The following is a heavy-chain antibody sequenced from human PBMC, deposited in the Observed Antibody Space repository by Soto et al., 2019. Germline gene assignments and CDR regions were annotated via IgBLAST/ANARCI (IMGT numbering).Heavy chain of an antibody. D-gene: IGHD3-9*01. Sequence: ASVKVSCKVSGYTLTELSMHWVRQAPGKGLEWMGGFDPEDGETIYAQKFQGRVTMTEDTSTDTAYMELSSLRSEDTAVYYCATAFDILTGHDYWGQGTLVTVSS. CDR3: ATAFDILTGHDY. V-gene: IGHV1-24*01. J-gene: IGHJ4*02. CDR2: FDPEDGET. CDR1: GYTLTELS.